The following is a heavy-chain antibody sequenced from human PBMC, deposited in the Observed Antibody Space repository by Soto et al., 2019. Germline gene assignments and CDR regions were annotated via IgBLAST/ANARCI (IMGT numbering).Heavy chain of an antibody. V-gene: IGHV3-23*01. Sequence: GGSLRLSCAASGFTFSTYAMSWVRQAPGKGLEWVSTISSSGGSTYYADSVKGQFTISRDNSKNTLYLHMNSLRVEDTAVYYCAKPTGYYDSSGYRSWGQGTLVTVSS. J-gene: IGHJ5*02. CDR2: ISSSGGST. CDR3: AKPTGYYDSSGYRS. D-gene: IGHD3-22*01. CDR1: GFTFSTYA.